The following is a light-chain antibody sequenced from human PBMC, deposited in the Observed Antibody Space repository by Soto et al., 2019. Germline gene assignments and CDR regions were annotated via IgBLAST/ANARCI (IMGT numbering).Light chain of an antibody. CDR2: SNS. CDR1: NSNIGSHT. CDR3: ASWDDNLQV. V-gene: IGLV1-44*01. J-gene: IGLJ1*01. Sequence: QSVLTQPPSASGTPGQRVTISCSGSNSNIGSHTVNWYQQLPGTAPKLLIYSNSQRPLGVPVRFSGSKSGTSASLAISGLQSEVEADYYCASWDDNLQVFGLGTKVTVL.